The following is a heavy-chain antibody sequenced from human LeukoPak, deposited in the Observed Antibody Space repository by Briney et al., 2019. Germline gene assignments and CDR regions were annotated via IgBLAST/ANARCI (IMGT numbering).Heavy chain of an antibody. V-gene: IGHV3-74*01. CDR2: INGDGSNS. J-gene: IGHJ4*02. D-gene: IGHD3-16*01. CDR1: GFTFTTYW. Sequence: GGSLRLSCVASGFTFTTYWMHWVRQAPGKGLVWVSRINGDGSNSNYADSVKGRFTISRDNARNTLYLQMDGLRAEDTALYYCARTSPTSHFDFWGQGTLVTVSS. CDR3: ARTSPTSHFDF.